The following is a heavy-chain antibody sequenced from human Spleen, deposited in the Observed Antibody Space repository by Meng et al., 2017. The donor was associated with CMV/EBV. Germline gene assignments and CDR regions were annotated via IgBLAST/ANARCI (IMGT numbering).Heavy chain of an antibody. CDR3: VRGRRVTAPRRVVPAATPCYFDY. J-gene: IGHJ4*02. Sequence: SETLSLTCTVSGGSISSSSYYWGWIRQPPGKGLEWIGSIYYSGSTYYNPSLKSRVTISVDTSKNQFSLKLSSVTAADTAVYYCVRGRRVTAPRRVVPAATPCYFDYWGQGTLVTVSS. D-gene: IGHD2-2*01. CDR2: IYYSGST. V-gene: IGHV4-39*07. CDR1: GGSISSSSYY.